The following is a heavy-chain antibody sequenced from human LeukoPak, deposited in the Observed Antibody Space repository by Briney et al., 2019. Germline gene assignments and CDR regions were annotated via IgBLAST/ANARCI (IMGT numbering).Heavy chain of an antibody. Sequence: SETLSLTCAVYGGSFSGYYWSWIRQPPGKGLEWIGEINHSGSTNYNPSLKSRVTISVDTSKNQFSLKLSSVTAADTAVYYCARRVRIVVVTAISWVFDYWSQGTLVTVSS. CDR1: GGSFSGYY. J-gene: IGHJ4*02. CDR2: INHSGST. V-gene: IGHV4-34*01. D-gene: IGHD2-21*02. CDR3: ARRVRIVVVTAISWVFDY.